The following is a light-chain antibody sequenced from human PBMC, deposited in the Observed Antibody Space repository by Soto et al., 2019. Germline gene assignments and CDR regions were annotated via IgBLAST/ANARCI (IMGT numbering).Light chain of an antibody. CDR2: DAS. J-gene: IGKJ4*01. V-gene: IGKV1-33*01. CDR3: QQYDNLPLT. Sequence: DIQMTQCPSSLSASVGDRVTITCGANYNIRNSLNWYQQKPGKAPKLLIYDASNLETGVPSRFSGSGSGTDFTFTISSLQPEDIATYYCQQYDNLPLTFGGGTKVDI. CDR1: YNIRNS.